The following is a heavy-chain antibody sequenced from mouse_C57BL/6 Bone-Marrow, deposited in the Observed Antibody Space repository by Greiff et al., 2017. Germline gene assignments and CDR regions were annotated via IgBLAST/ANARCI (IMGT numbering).Heavy chain of an antibody. D-gene: IGHD1-1*01. V-gene: IGHV1-9*01. CDR1: GYTFTGYW. CDR3: ARWRDYYGSSYDYYAMDY. Sequence: VQRVESGAELMKPGASVKLSCKATGYTFTGYWIEWVKQRPGHGLEWIGEILPGSGSTNYNEKFKGKATFTADTSSNTAYMQLSSLTTEDSAIYYCARWRDYYGSSYDYYAMDYWGQGTSVTVSS. J-gene: IGHJ4*01. CDR2: ILPGSGST.